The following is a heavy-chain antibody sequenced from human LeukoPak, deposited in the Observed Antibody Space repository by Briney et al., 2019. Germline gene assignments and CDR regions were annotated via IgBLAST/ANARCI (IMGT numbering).Heavy chain of an antibody. J-gene: IGHJ5*02. CDR3: VARAQWLTARTSGWFDP. V-gene: IGHV4-39*07. D-gene: IGHD6-19*01. Sequence: SETLSLTCTVSGGSISSSSYYWGWIRQPPGKGLEWIGSIYYSGSTYYNPSLKSRVTISVDTSKNQFSLKLTSVTAADTAVYYCVARAQWLTARTSGWFDPWGQGTLVTVSS. CDR1: GGSISSSSYY. CDR2: IYYSGST.